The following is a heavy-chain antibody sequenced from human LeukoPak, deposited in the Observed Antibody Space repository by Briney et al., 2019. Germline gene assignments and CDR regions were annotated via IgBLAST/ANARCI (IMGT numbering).Heavy chain of an antibody. CDR1: GLTFSIYY. D-gene: IGHD1-26*01. CDR3: ARELTVGATIDY. CDR2: IYGGCNS. J-gene: IGHJ4*02. Sequence: GGSLRLSCAVSGLTFSIYYVSWVRQAPGKGLEWVSSIYGGCNSYYAESVTGRFTISRDNSRNTLHLQMNSLRGEDTAVYYCARELTVGATIDYWGQGTLVTVSS. V-gene: IGHV3-66*02.